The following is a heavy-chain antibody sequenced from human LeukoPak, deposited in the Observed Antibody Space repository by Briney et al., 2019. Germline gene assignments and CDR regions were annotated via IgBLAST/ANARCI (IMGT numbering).Heavy chain of an antibody. D-gene: IGHD2-15*01. CDR1: GGSISNYY. Sequence: SETLSLTCTVSGGSISNYYWSWIRQPPGKGLEWIGCIYYSGSTNYNPSLKSRVTISVDTSKNQFSLKLSSVTAADTAVYYCARVDCSGGSCYAFDIWGQGTMVTVSS. CDR3: ARVDCSGGSCYAFDI. V-gene: IGHV4-59*01. J-gene: IGHJ3*02. CDR2: IYYSGST.